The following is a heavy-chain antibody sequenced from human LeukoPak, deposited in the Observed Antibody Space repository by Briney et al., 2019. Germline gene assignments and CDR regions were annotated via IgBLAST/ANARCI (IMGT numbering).Heavy chain of an antibody. CDR3: ARGRYSYGADYYYCYYMDV. D-gene: IGHD5-18*01. CDR1: GGSISSYY. J-gene: IGHJ6*03. V-gene: IGHV4-59*12. CDR2: IYYSGST. Sequence: PSETLSLTCTVSGGSISSYYWSWIRQFPGKGLEWIGYIYYSGSTNYNPSLKSRVAMSVDTSKNQFSLKLTSVTAADTAVYYCARGRYSYGADYYYCYYMDVWGKGTTVTISS.